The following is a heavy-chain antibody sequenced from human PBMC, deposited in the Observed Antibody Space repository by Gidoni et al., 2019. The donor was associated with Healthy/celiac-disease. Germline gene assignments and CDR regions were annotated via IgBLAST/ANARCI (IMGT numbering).Heavy chain of an antibody. CDR1: GFPFSSYS. V-gene: IGHV3-21*01. Sequence: EVQLVESGGGLVKPGGSLSLSCASSGFPFSSYSMNWVRQAPGKGLEWVSSISSSSSYIYYADSVKGRFTISRDNAKNSLYLQMNSLRAEDTAVYYCASESIAAAGTDYWGQGTLVTVSS. CDR2: ISSSSSYI. D-gene: IGHD6-13*01. J-gene: IGHJ4*02. CDR3: ASESIAAAGTDY.